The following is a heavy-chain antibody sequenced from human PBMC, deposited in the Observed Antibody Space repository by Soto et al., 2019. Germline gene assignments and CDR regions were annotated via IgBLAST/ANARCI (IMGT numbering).Heavy chain of an antibody. CDR1: GFTFINYA. CDR2: ISGGGDRT. V-gene: IGHV3-23*01. CDR3: ARKVLGSTSRPDWWYFDL. D-gene: IGHD2-2*01. J-gene: IGHJ2*01. Sequence: EVQWLESGGGLVQPGGSLGLSCVGSGFTFINYAMNWLRQTPGKGLEWVSGISGGGDRTFDADSVKGRFTISRDNSKNTVNLQMNSLRADDTAVYYCARKVLGSTSRPDWWYFDLWGRGTLVTVSS.